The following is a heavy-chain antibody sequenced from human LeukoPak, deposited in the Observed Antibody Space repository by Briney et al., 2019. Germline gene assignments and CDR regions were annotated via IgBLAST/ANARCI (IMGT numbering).Heavy chain of an antibody. Sequence: GGSLRLSCAASGFTFSSYGMHWVRQALGKGLKWVAVIWYDGSNEYYADSVKGRFTISRDNSKNTLYLQMNSLRAEDTAVYYCATDYYDSSGPVDFWGQGTQVTVSS. V-gene: IGHV3-33*01. D-gene: IGHD3-22*01. J-gene: IGHJ4*02. CDR2: IWYDGSNE. CDR3: ATDYYDSSGPVDF. CDR1: GFTFSSYG.